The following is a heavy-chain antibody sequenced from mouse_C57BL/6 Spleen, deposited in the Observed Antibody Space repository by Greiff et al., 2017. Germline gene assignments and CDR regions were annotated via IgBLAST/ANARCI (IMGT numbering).Heavy chain of an antibody. V-gene: IGHV1-69*01. Sequence: QVQLQQPGAELVMPGASVKLSCKASGYTFTSYWMPWVKQRPGQGLEWIGEIYPSDSYTNYNEKFKGKSTLTVDKPASTAYMQLSSLKSEDSAVYYCASLGFAYWGQGTLVTVSA. CDR1: GYTFTSYW. CDR2: IYPSDSYT. CDR3: ASLGFAY. J-gene: IGHJ3*01.